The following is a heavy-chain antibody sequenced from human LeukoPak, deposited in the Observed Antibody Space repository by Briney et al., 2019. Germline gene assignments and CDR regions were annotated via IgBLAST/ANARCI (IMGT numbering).Heavy chain of an antibody. J-gene: IGHJ4*02. CDR1: GYTLTELS. V-gene: IGHV1-24*01. CDR3: AHMGGYYIWDY. D-gene: IGHD3-22*01. CDR2: FDPEDGET. Sequence: GASVKVSCKVSGYTLTELSMHWVRQAPGKGLEWMGGFDPEDGETIYAQKFQGRVTMTGDTSTDTAYMELSSLRSEDTAVYYCAHMGGYYIWDYWGQGTLVTVSS.